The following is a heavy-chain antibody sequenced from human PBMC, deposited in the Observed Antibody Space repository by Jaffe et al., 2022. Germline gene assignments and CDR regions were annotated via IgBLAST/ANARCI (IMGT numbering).Heavy chain of an antibody. CDR3: TRDHGDSGGHYFDY. D-gene: IGHD4-17*01. V-gene: IGHV1-2*06. CDR1: GYTFTGYY. Sequence: QVQLVQSGAEVKKPGTSVKVSCKASGYTFTGYYMHWVRQAPGQGLEWMGRINPNSGGTNYAQKFQGRVTMTRDTSISTAYMELSRLRSDDTAVYYCTRDHGDSGGHYFDYWGQGTLVPVSS. J-gene: IGHJ4*02. CDR2: INPNSGGT.